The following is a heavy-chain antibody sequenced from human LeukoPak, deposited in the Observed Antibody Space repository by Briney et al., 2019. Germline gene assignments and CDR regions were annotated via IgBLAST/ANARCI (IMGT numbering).Heavy chain of an antibody. V-gene: IGHV3-30*18. D-gene: IGHD6-13*01. CDR1: GITFSSYG. Sequence: PGRSLRLSCAASGITFSSYGMHWVRQAPGKGLEWVAVISYDGSNKYYADSVKGRFTISRDNSKNTLYLQMNSLRAEDTAVYYCAKDMSGSWPGGDHWGQGTLVTVSS. CDR2: ISYDGSNK. J-gene: IGHJ4*02. CDR3: AKDMSGSWPGGDH.